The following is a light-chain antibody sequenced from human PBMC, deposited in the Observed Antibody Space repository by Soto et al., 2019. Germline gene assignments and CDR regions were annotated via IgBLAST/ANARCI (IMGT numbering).Light chain of an antibody. J-gene: IGKJ5*01. Sequence: DIQMTQSPSSLSASVGDRVTITCRASQSVDSYLNWYQQKPGKAPNLLIYGASNLQGGVPSRFSGSGSGTDFTLTIRSLQPEDFAIYYCQQTYSNFGTFGPGTRLEIK. CDR2: GAS. V-gene: IGKV1-39*01. CDR1: QSVDSY. CDR3: QQTYSNFGT.